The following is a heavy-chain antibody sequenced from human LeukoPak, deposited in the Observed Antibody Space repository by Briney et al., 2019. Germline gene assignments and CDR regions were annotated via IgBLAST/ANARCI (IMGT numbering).Heavy chain of an antibody. CDR1: GGSFSGYY. D-gene: IGHD1-26*01. CDR3: AREGGSYYVDY. J-gene: IGHJ4*02. V-gene: IGHV4-34*01. Sequence: SETLSLTCAVYGGSFSGYYWSWIRQPPGKGLEWIGEINHSGSTNYNPSLKSRVTISVDTSKNQFSLKLSSVTAADTAVYYCAREGGSYYVDYWGQGTLVTVSS. CDR2: INHSGST.